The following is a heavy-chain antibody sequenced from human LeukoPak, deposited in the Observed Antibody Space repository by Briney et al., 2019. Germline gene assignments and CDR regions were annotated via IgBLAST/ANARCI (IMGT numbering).Heavy chain of an antibody. D-gene: IGHD2-2*01. J-gene: IGHJ3*02. CDR3: ALRGDIVVVPAAMGAFDI. Sequence: GGSLRLSCAASGFIFSNYAMNWVRQAPGKGLEWVSFISDSGVSTYHADSVTGRFTISRDNSKNTLYLQMNSLRAEDTAVYYCALRGDIVVVPAAMGAFDIWGQGTMVTVSS. CDR1: GFIFSNYA. CDR2: ISDSGVST. V-gene: IGHV3-23*01.